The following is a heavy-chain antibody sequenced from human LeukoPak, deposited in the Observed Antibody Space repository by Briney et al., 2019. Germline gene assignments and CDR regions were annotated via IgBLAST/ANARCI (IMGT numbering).Heavy chain of an antibody. V-gene: IGHV4-34*01. CDR1: GGSFSGYY. D-gene: IGHD2-2*01. J-gene: IGHJ3*02. CDR3: QVVPAAGGNAFDI. CDR2: INHSGST. Sequence: SETLSLTCVVYGGSFSGYYWSWIRQPPGKGLEWIGEINHSGSTNYNPSLKSRVTISVDTSKNQFSLKLSSVTAADTAVYYCQVVPAAGGNAFDIWGQGTMVTVSS.